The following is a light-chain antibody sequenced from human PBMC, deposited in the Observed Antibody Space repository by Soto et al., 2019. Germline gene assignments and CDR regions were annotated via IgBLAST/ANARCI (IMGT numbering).Light chain of an antibody. CDR2: AAS. Sequence: DIQMTQSPSSLSASVGDRVTITCRASQSTSSYLNWYQQKPGKAPKLLIYAASNLQSGAPSRFSGSGSGTDFTLTISSLQPEHFATYYCQQSYSTLGLTFGGGTKVEIK. J-gene: IGKJ4*01. CDR3: QQSYSTLGLT. CDR1: QSTSSY. V-gene: IGKV1-39*01.